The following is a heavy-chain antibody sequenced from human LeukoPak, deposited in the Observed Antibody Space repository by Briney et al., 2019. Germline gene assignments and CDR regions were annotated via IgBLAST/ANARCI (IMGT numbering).Heavy chain of an antibody. V-gene: IGHV3-53*01. D-gene: IGHD6-13*01. CDR2: IYSVSGI. CDR3: ARGGNSSTWYEFDY. J-gene: IGHJ4*02. Sequence: PGGSLRLSCAASGFAVSTKYMSWVRQAPGKGLEWVSLIYSVSGIYYADSVKGRFTISRDNSKNTLYLQMNNLRAEDTAVYYCARGGNSSTWYEFDYWGQGTLVTVSS. CDR1: GFAVSTKY.